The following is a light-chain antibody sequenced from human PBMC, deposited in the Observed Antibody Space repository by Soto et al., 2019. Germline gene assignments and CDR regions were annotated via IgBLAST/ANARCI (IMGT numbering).Light chain of an antibody. J-gene: IGKJ1*01. CDR2: AAP. V-gene: IGKV1-17*01. Sequence: DIQMTQSPASLSASVGDRVTITCRASQGIRNDLGWDEQKPGKAPKRLIYAAPSLQSGIPSQVSSSASGREFTLTIGSLQAEDFATYYSLQHNSYPRTFGQGTKLEIK. CDR3: LQHNSYPRT. CDR1: QGIRND.